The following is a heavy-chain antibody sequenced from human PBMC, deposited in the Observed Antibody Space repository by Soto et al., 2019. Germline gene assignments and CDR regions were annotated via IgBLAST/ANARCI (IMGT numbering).Heavy chain of an antibody. CDR2: HYSGGST. J-gene: IGHJ5*02. CDR3: ARHRHPRGTVGATSPLDP. Sequence: PGGSLRLSCAISCFSVSSNYLSWVRQAPGKGLEWVSVHYSGGSTYYADSVQGRFTISRDKSNNTLYLQMRGVRAEDTAVYFCARHRHPRGTVGATSPLDPWGQGTQVTVSS. V-gene: IGHV3-53*01. D-gene: IGHD1-26*01. CDR1: CFSVSSNY.